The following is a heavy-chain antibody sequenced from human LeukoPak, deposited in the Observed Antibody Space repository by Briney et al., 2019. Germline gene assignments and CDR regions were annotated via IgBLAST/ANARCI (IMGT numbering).Heavy chain of an antibody. CDR2: IYYRGNT. J-gene: IGHJ4*02. CDR1: GGSISSYY. Sequence: SETLSLTCTVSGGSISSYYWSWIRQPPGKGLERIGYIYYRGNTNYNPSLKSRLTISVDTSKNQFSLKLSSVTAADTAVYYCARDYGGKFDYWGQGTLVTVSS. CDR3: ARDYGGKFDY. V-gene: IGHV4-59*01. D-gene: IGHD4-23*01.